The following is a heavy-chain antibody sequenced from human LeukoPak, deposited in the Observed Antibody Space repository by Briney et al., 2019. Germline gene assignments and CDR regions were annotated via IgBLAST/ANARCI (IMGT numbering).Heavy chain of an antibody. D-gene: IGHD3-22*01. CDR3: AGFTYYYDSSGYDRVPAFDY. Sequence: ASGKVSCKASGGTFSSYAISWVRQAPGQGLEWMGGIISIFGTANYAQKFQGRVTITADKSTSTAYMELSSLRSEDTAVYYCAGFTYYYDSSGYDRVPAFDYWGQGTLVTVSS. CDR2: IISIFGTA. J-gene: IGHJ4*02. V-gene: IGHV1-69*06. CDR1: GGTFSSYA.